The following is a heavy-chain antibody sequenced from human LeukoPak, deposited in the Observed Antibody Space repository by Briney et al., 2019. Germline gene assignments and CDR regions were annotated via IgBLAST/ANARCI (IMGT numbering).Heavy chain of an antibody. J-gene: IGHJ4*02. CDR1: GFTFSSHW. CDR3: ARNEPNWAEAVS. D-gene: IGHD6-19*01. Sequence: GGSLRLSCVASGFTFSSHWMIWVRQAPGKGLEYVANIKPDGSQEYYVDSVKGRFTISRDNAKNSMYLQMNSLRAEDTAVYFCARNEPNWAEAVSWGQGTLVTVSS. V-gene: IGHV3-7*05. CDR2: IKPDGSQE.